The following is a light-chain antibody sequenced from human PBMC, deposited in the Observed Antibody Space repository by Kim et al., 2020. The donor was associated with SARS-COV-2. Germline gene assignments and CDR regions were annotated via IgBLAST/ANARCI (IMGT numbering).Light chain of an antibody. J-gene: IGKJ1*01. V-gene: IGKV3-15*01. CDR2: GAS. CDR1: QNINNR. Sequence: EMVMTQSPATLSVSPGERATLSCRASQNINNRLAWYRQKPGQAPSLLIYGASTRAAGVPARFSGSGSGTEFTLTITSLQSEDFAVYFCQQYNNWPRTFGPGIKVDIK. CDR3: QQYNNWPRT.